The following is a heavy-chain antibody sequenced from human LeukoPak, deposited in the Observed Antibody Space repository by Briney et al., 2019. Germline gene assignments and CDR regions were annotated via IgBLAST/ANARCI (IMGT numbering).Heavy chain of an antibody. CDR3: AKGYNYAYEY. V-gene: IGHV3-53*01. CDR2: IYSGGST. D-gene: IGHD1-1*01. CDR1: GFTFSSY. Sequence: GGSLRLSCAASGFTFSSYMSWVRQAPGKGLEWVSLIYSGGSTYYAASVKGRFTISRDNSKNTLYLQMNSLRPEDTAVYYCAKGYNYAYEYWGQGTLVTVSS. J-gene: IGHJ4*02.